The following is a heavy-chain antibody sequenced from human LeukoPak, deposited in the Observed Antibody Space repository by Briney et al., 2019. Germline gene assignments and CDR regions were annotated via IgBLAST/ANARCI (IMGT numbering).Heavy chain of an antibody. CDR3: ARAGLGEMATIMEGDY. CDR2: ISSSSSYI. CDR1: GFTFSSYS. J-gene: IGHJ4*02. Sequence: SGGSLRLSCAASGFTFSSYSMNWVRQAPGKGLEWVSSISSSSSYIYYADSVKGRFTISRDNAKNLLYLQMNSLRAEDTAVYYCARAGLGEMATIMEGDYWGQGTLVTVSS. D-gene: IGHD5-24*01. V-gene: IGHV3-21*01.